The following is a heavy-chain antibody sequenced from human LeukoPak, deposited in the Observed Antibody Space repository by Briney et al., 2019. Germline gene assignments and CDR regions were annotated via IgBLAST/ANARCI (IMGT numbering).Heavy chain of an antibody. Sequence: LETLSLTCTVSGGSISSSSYYWGWIRQPPGKGLEWIGSIYYSGSTYYNPSLKSRVTISVDTSKNQFSLKLSSVTAADTAVYYCARGGSSGYPTMIDYWGQGTLVTVSS. CDR2: IYYSGST. V-gene: IGHV4-39*07. J-gene: IGHJ4*02. CDR1: GGSISSSSYY. CDR3: ARGGSSGYPTMIDY. D-gene: IGHD3-22*01.